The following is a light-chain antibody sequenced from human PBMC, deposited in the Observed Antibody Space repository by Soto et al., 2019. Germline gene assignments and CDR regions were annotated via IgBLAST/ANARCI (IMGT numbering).Light chain of an antibody. CDR1: QSVSNNY. J-gene: IGKJ4*01. CDR2: GAS. V-gene: IGKV3-20*01. CDR3: QQYGSSPPLT. Sequence: EIVLMQSPGTLSLSPGERATLSCRASQSVSNNYVAWYQQKPAQAPRLLIAGASSRATGIPDRFSGSGSGTDFTLTISRLEPEDFAVYYCQQYGSSPPLTFGGGTKVEIK.